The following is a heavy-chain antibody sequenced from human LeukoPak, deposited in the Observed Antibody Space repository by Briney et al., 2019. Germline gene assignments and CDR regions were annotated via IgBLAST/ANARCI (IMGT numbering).Heavy chain of an antibody. D-gene: IGHD6-19*01. CDR2: ISSSSSYI. V-gene: IGHV3-21*01. CDR3: ARSSSGWYANAFDI. J-gene: IGHJ3*02. Sequence: SPSETLSLTCAVYGGSFSGYYWSWIRQPPGKGLEWVSSISSSSSYIYYADSVKGRFTISRDNAKNSLYLQMNSLRAEDTAVYYCARSSSGWYANAFDIWGQGTMVTVSS. CDR1: GGSFSGYY.